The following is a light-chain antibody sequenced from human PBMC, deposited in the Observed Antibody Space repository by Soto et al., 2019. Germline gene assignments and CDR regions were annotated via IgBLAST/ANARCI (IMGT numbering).Light chain of an antibody. J-gene: IGLJ1*01. CDR1: TNNY. V-gene: IGLV2-14*03. CDR2: DVA. CDR3: SSYTGSGTYV. Sequence: QSALTQPASVSGSPGQSITISCTGITNNYVSWYQLHPGRAPTLMIYDVANRPSRVSHRFSDSKSGDTASLTISGLQSEYEADYYCSSYTGSGTYVFGTGTKLTVL.